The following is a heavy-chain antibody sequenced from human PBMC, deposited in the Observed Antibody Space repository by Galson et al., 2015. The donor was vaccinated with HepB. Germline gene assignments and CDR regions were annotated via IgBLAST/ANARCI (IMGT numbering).Heavy chain of an antibody. Sequence: SLRLSCAASGFTFDDYGMSWVRQAPGKGLEWVSGINWNGGSTGYADSVRGRFTISRDNAKNSLYLQMNSLRAEDTALYYCARDGPTAMVEPYFDYWGQGTLVTVSS. CDR1: GFTFDDYG. D-gene: IGHD5-18*01. J-gene: IGHJ4*02. CDR3: ARDGPTAMVEPYFDY. CDR2: INWNGGST. V-gene: IGHV3-20*04.